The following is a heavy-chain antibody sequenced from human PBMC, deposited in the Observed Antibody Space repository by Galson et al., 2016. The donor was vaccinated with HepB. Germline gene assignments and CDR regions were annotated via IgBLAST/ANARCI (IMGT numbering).Heavy chain of an antibody. D-gene: IGHD5-24*01. V-gene: IGHV4-59*01. CDR1: GGSISSYY. CDR3: ARGDGYDFH. CDR2: ICYSGST. Sequence: SETLSLTCTVSGGSISSYYWSWIRQPPGKGLEWIGYICYSGSTNYNPSLKSRVTISVDTSKNQFSLKLSPVTAADTAVYYCARGDGYDFHWGQGTLVTVSS. J-gene: IGHJ4*02.